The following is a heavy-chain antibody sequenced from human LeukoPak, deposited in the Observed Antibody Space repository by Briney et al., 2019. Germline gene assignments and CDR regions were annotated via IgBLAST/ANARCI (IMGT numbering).Heavy chain of an antibody. CDR2: LSGSGGST. CDR3: ARVNVEMATIGWLDP. D-gene: IGHD5-24*01. V-gene: IGHV3-23*01. Sequence: GGSLRLSCAASGFTFSSYAMSWVRQAPGKGLEWVSALSGSGGSTYYADSVKGRFTISRENSKNTLYLQMNSLRADDTAVYYCARVNVEMATIGWLDPWGQGTLVTVSS. CDR1: GFTFSSYA. J-gene: IGHJ5*02.